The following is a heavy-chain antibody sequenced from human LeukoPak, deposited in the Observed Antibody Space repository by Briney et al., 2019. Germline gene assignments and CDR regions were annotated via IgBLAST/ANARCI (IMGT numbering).Heavy chain of an antibody. V-gene: IGHV4-59*01. D-gene: IGHD2-8*01. CDR2: IYYSGST. J-gene: IGHJ4*02. Sequence: PSETLSLTCTVSGGSISSYYWSWIRQPPGKGLEWIGYIYYSGSTNYNPPLKSRVTISVDTSKNQFSLKLSSVTAADTAVYYCARGHPLYAIVLDYWGQGTLVTVSS. CDR1: GGSISSYY. CDR3: ARGHPLYAIVLDY.